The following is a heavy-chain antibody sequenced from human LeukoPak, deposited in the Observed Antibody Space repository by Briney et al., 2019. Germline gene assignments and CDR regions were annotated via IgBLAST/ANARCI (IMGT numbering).Heavy chain of an antibody. CDR1: GGSISSSSYY. V-gene: IGHV4-39*01. CDR2: IYYSGST. D-gene: IGHD2-2*01. Sequence: PSETLSLTCTVSGGSISSSSYYWGWIRQPPGKGLEWIGSIYYSGSTYYNPSLKSRVTISVDTSKNQFSLKLSSVTAADTAVYYCARGSYLGYCSSTSCHRGIAGFDPWGQGTLVTVSS. CDR3: ARGSYLGYCSSTSCHRGIAGFDP. J-gene: IGHJ5*02.